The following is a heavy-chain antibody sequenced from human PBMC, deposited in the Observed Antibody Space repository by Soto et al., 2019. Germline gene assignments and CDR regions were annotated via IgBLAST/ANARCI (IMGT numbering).Heavy chain of an antibody. CDR2: IYYSGST. CDR1: GGSVSSGSYY. V-gene: IGHV4-61*01. CDR3: ARGRFLEWLHPGDGAFDI. Sequence: KPSETLSLTCTVSGGSVSSGSYYWSWIRQPPGKGLEWIGYIYYSGSTNYNPSLKSRVTISVDTSKNQFSLKLSSVTAADTAVYYCARGRFLEWLHPGDGAFDIWGQGTMVTVSS. D-gene: IGHD3-3*01. J-gene: IGHJ3*02.